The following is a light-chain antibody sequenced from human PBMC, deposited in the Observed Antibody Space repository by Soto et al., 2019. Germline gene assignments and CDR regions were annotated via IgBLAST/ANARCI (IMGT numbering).Light chain of an antibody. V-gene: IGKV1-17*01. J-gene: IGKJ1*01. CDR3: LHYNIYPLT. CDR2: EAS. Sequence: DIQMTQSPSTLSASVGDRVTITCRASQSINTYLGWYQKKPGKAPKLLIYEASSLGSGVPSRFSGSGSGTEFTLTISSLQPEDFATYYCLHYNIYPLTFGRGTKVEIK. CDR1: QSINTY.